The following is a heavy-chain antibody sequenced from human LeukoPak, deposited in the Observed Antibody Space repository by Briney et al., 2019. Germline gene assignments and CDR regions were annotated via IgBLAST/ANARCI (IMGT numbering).Heavy chain of an antibody. CDR1: GFTFSRYW. J-gene: IGHJ4*02. CDR3: ARLGSFYFYG. D-gene: IGHD3-16*02. V-gene: IGHV3-7*05. Sequence: GGSLRLSCAVPGFTFSRYWMSWVRQAPGKRREWVANIKVGGRVKDSVDSVKGRFTICRDNATTSLYLQINGRRAQDTTVYYSARLGSFYFYGRGQRTLVT. CDR2: IKVGGRVK.